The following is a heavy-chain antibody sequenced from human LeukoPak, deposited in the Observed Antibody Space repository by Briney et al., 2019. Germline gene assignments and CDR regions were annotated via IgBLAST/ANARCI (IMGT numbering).Heavy chain of an antibody. Sequence: PGMSLRLSCAASGFTFSSYAMHWVRQAPGKGLGWVAVISYDGSNKYYADSVKGRFTISRDNAKNSLYLQMNSLRAEDTAVYYCARPAGEGEDYWGQGTLVTVSS. CDR3: ARPAGEGEDY. V-gene: IGHV3-30*04. D-gene: IGHD3-16*01. J-gene: IGHJ4*02. CDR1: GFTFSSYA. CDR2: ISYDGSNK.